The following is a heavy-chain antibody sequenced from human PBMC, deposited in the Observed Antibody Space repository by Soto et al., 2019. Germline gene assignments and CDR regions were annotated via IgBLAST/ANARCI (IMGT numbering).Heavy chain of an antibody. D-gene: IGHD2-8*01. CDR1: GYTFTGYY. CDR3: ARSDFYCTNGVCYFGYGMDV. J-gene: IGHJ6*02. Sequence: ASVKVSCKASGYTFTGYYMHWVRQAPGQGLEWMGWINPNSGGTNYAQKFQGWVTMTRETSISTAYMELSGLRSDDTAVYYCARSDFYCTNGVCYFGYGMDVWGQGTTVTVSS. V-gene: IGHV1-2*04. CDR2: INPNSGGT.